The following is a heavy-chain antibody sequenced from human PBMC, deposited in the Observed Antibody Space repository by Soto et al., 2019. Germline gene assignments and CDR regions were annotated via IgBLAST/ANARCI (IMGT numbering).Heavy chain of an antibody. Sequence: ASVKVSCKASGYTFTSYAMHWVRQAPGQRLEWMGWINAGNGNTKYSQKFQGRVTITRDTSASTAYMELSSLRPEDTAVYYCARLYSSSWYSDYWGQGTLVTVSS. D-gene: IGHD6-13*01. CDR1: GYTFTSYA. CDR3: ARLYSSSWYSDY. V-gene: IGHV1-3*01. J-gene: IGHJ4*02. CDR2: INAGNGNT.